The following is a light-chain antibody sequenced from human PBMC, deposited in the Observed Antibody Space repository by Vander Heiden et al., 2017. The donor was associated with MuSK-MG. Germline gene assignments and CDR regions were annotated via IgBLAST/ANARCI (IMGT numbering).Light chain of an antibody. CDR2: AAS. V-gene: IGKV1-39*01. J-gene: IGKJ3*01. Sequence: DIQMTQSPSSLSASVGDRVTITCRASQSISSYLNWYQQKPGKAPKLLIYAASRWQSGVPSRFSGRGSGTDFTLTISRLQPEDFATYYCQQRYSTIFTFGHGTKVDIK. CDR3: QQRYSTIFT. CDR1: QSISSY.